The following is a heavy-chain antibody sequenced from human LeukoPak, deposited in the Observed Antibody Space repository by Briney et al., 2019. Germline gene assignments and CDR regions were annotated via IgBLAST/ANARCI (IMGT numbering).Heavy chain of an antibody. CDR2: ISSSSSYI. CDR3: AREVSSSWDDAFDI. V-gene: IGHV3-21*04. Sequence: GGSLRLSCAASGFTFSSYSMNWVRQAPGKGLEWVSSISSSSSYIYYADSVKGRFTISRDNAKNSLYLQMNSLRAEDTAVYYCAREVSSSWDDAFDIWGQGTMVTVSS. D-gene: IGHD6-13*01. J-gene: IGHJ3*02. CDR1: GFTFSSYS.